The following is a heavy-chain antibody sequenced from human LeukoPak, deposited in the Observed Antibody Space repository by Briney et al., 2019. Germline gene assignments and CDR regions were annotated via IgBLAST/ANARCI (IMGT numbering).Heavy chain of an antibody. V-gene: IGHV1-8*01. D-gene: IGHD5-24*01. CDR1: GYTFTSYD. Sequence: ASVKVSCKASGYTFTSYDINWVRQATGKGLEWMGWMNPNSGNTGYAQKFQGRVTMTRNTSISTAYMELSSLRSEDTAVYYCARVPSGYKRGYYFDYWGQGTLVTVSS. CDR2: MNPNSGNT. CDR3: ARVPSGYKRGYYFDY. J-gene: IGHJ4*02.